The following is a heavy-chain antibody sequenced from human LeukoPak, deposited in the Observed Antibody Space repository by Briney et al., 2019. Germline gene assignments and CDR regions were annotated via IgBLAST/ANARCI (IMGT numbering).Heavy chain of an antibody. CDR2: ISYDGSNK. CDR1: GFTFSSYA. V-gene: IGHV3-30-3*01. J-gene: IGHJ4*02. D-gene: IGHD3-22*01. Sequence: PGRSLRLSCAASGFTFSSYAMHWVRQAPGKGLEWVAVISYDGSNKYYADSVKGRFTISRDSSKNTLYLQMNSLRAEDTAVYYCARDNYYDSSGYLAYWGQGTLVTVSS. CDR3: ARDNYYDSSGYLAY.